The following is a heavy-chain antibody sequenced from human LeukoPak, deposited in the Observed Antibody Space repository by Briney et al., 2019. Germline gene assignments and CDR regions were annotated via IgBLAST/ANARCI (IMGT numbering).Heavy chain of an antibody. J-gene: IGHJ3*02. CDR2: IYYSGST. D-gene: IGHD3-10*01. Sequence: PSETLSLTCTVSGGSISSSSYYWGWIRQPPGTGLEWIGSIYYSGSTYYNPSLKSRVTISVDTSKNQFSLKLSSVTAADTAVYYCARDRITMVRGVIITDDAFDIWGQGTMVTVSS. V-gene: IGHV4-39*02. CDR3: ARDRITMVRGVIITDDAFDI. CDR1: GGSISSSSYY.